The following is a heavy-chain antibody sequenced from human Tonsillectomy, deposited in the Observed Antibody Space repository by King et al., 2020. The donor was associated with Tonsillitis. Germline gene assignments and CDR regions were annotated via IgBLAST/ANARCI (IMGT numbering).Heavy chain of an antibody. D-gene: IGHD4-17*01. CDR1: GVSLNSAWMG. CDR2: IVSHDEK. CDR3: ARIYGEYSTVFDY. Sequence: VTLKESGPVLVKPPETLTLTCTVSGVSLNSAWMGVIWIRQPPRKALEWLAHIVSHDEKSYSPSLKSRLTISKDTSKSQVVLTITNMDPEDTATYYCARIYGEYSTVFDYWGQGTLVTVSS. J-gene: IGHJ4*02. V-gene: IGHV2-26*01.